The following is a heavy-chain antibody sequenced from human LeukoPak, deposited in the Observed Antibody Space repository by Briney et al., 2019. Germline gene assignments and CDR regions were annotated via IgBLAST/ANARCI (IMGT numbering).Heavy chain of an antibody. D-gene: IGHD2-21*01. CDR1: GFTFSSYW. J-gene: IGHJ4*02. Sequence: PGGSLRLSCAASGFTFSSYWMSWVRQAPGKGLEWVANIKQDGSEKYYVDSVKGRFTISRDNAKNSLYLQMNSLRAEDTAVYYCARDVGGDRGFNDYWGQGTLVTVSS. CDR2: IKQDGSEK. CDR3: ARDVGGDRGFNDY. V-gene: IGHV3-7*01.